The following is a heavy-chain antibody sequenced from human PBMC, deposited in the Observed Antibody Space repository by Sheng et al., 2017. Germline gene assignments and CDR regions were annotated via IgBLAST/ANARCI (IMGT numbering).Heavy chain of an antibody. V-gene: IGHV4-38-2*02. D-gene: IGHD1-26*01. J-gene: IGHJ6*03. Sequence: QVQLQESGPGLVKPSETLSLTCTVSGYSISSGYYWGWIRQPPGKGLEWIGSIYHSGSTYYNPSLKSRVTISVDTSKNQFSLKLSSVTAADTAVYYCARGSGSYLVYYYYYMDVVGPRDHGHRLL. CDR3: ARGSGSYLVYYYYYMDV. CDR2: IYHSGST. CDR1: GYSISSGYY.